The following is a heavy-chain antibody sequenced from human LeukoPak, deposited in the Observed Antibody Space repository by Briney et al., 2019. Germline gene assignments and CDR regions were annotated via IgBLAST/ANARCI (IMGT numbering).Heavy chain of an antibody. D-gene: IGHD3-22*01. V-gene: IGHV1-2*06. CDR3: ARDYYDSSGFLWY. J-gene: IGHJ4*02. Sequence: GASVKVSCKASGYTFTGYYMHWVRQAPGQGLEWVGRINPNSGGTNYAQKFQGRVTMTRDTSISTAYMELSKLRSDDTAVYYCARDYYDSSGFLWYWGQGTLVTVSS. CDR1: GYTFTGYY. CDR2: INPNSGGT.